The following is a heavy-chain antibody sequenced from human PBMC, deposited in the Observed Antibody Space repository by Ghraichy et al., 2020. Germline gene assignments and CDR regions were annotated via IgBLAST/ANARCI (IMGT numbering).Heavy chain of an antibody. V-gene: IGHV3-23*01. CDR2: ISGSGGSI. J-gene: IGHJ2*01. CDR3: AKGKGSGSYVNWSFNI. Sequence: GSLRLSCAVSGLTFSNFAMAWVRQAPGKGLEWVSTISGSGGSIWYADSGKGRFIISRDNSRSTFYLQMNSLRAEDTAVYYCAKGKGSGSYVNWSFNIWGRGTPVTVAP. D-gene: IGHD1-26*01. CDR1: GLTFSNFA.